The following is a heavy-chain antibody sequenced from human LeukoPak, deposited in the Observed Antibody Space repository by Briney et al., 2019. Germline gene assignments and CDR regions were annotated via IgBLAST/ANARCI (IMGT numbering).Heavy chain of an antibody. D-gene: IGHD5-12*01. CDR3: AKDLGSGYDTHDAFDI. CDR2: ISGSGGST. J-gene: IGHJ3*02. CDR1: GFTFSNAW. V-gene: IGHV3-23*01. Sequence: GGSLRLSCAASGFTFSNAWMSWVRQAPGKGLEWVSAISGSGGSTYYADSVKGRFTISRDNSKNTLYLQMNSLRAEDTAVYYCAKDLGSGYDTHDAFDIWGQGTMVTVSS.